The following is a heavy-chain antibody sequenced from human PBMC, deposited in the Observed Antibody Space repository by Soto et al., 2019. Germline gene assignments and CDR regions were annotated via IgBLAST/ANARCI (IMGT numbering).Heavy chain of an antibody. CDR3: ARAHPPEVVVVTEA. CDR2: ISSSGGST. Sequence: HPGGSLRLSCAASGFTFSSYAMSWVRQAPGKGLEWVSGISSSGGSTYYADSVKGRFTISRDNSKNTVYLQMNSLRAEDTAVYYCARAHPPEVVVVTEARGQGTMVTVSS. V-gene: IGHV3-23*01. CDR1: GFTFSSYA. J-gene: IGHJ4*02. D-gene: IGHD2-15*01.